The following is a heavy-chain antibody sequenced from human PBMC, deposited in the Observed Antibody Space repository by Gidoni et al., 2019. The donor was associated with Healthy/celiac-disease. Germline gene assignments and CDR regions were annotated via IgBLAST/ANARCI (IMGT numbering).Heavy chain of an antibody. J-gene: IGHJ5*02. CDR2: IKPNSGGT. D-gene: IGHD6-13*01. CDR1: GYTFTGYY. Sequence: QVQLVQSGAEVKKPGASVTVSCKASGYTFTGYYMHWVRQAPGQGLEWMGWIKPNSGGTNYAQKCKGWVTMTRDTSISTAYMELSRLRSDDTAVYYCARERSSSWYFKVWNNWFDPWGQGTLVSVSS. V-gene: IGHV1-2*04. CDR3: ARERSSSWYFKVWNNWFDP.